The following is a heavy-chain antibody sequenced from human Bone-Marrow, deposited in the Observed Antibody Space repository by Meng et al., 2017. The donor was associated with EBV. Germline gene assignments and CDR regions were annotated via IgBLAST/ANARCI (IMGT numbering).Heavy chain of an antibody. J-gene: IGHJ4*02. D-gene: IGHD1-20*01. V-gene: IGHV3-15*01. CDR3: ASVYHWASHYFDY. CDR2: IKSEADGATA. CDR1: GFLFRNSY. Sequence: EVQLLESGGGLVQPGGSLRLACAASGFLFRNSYMTWVRQAPGKGLEWVGRIKSEADGATADYAEPVKGRFTISRDDSKQILYLQMNSLKSEDTALYYCASVYHWASHYFDYWGQGTLVTVSS.